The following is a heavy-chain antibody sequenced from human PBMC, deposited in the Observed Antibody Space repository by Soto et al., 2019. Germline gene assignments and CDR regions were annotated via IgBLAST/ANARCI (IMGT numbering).Heavy chain of an antibody. CDR2: IYHTGNT. J-gene: IGHJ4*02. D-gene: IGHD6-13*01. CDR1: GGSISSSSW. Sequence: QVQLQESGPGLIKPSGTLSLTCAVSGGSISSSSWWSWARQPPEKGLKWIGEIYHTGNTNYNPSLESRVTISVDKSKNQFSLNLNAVTAADTAVYYFARDSRAAAGNRRYYFDYGGQGTLVIVSS. CDR3: ARDSRAAAGNRRYYFDY. V-gene: IGHV4-4*02.